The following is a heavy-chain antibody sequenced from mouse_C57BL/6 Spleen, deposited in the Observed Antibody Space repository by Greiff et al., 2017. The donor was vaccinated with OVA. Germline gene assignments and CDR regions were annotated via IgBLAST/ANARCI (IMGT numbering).Heavy chain of an antibody. CDR3: ARDYGSSPRWYFDV. J-gene: IGHJ1*03. V-gene: IGHV1-64*01. Sequence: QVQLQQPGAELVKPGASVKLSCKASGYTFTSYWMHWVKQRPGQGLEWIGMIHPNSGSTNYNEKFKSKATLTVDKSSSTAYMQLSSLTSEDSAVYYCARDYGSSPRWYFDVWGTGTTVTVSS. CDR2: IHPNSGST. CDR1: GYTFTSYW. D-gene: IGHD1-1*01.